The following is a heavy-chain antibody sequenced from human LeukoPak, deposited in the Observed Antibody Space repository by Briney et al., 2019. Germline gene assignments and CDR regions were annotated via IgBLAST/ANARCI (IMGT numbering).Heavy chain of an antibody. J-gene: IGHJ3*02. CDR1: GYTFTSYG. V-gene: IGHV1-18*01. CDR3: ARDKYLEQWLVRGAFDI. D-gene: IGHD6-19*01. CDR2: ISAYSGNT. Sequence: ASVKVSCKASGYTFTSYGISWVRQAPGQGLEWMGWISAYSGNTNYAQKLQGRVTMTTDTSTSTAYMELRSLRSDDTAVYYCARDKYLEQWLVRGAFDIWGQGTMVTVSS.